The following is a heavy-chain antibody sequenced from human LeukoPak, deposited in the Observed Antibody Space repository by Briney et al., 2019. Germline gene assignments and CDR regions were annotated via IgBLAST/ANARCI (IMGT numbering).Heavy chain of an antibody. D-gene: IGHD1-26*01. Sequence: SETLSLTCTVSGGSISSYYWSWIRQPPGKGLECIGYIYYSGSTNYNPSLKSRVTISVDTSKNQFSLRLSSVTAADTAVYYCARHGGSYSLDYWGQGTLVTVSS. J-gene: IGHJ4*02. V-gene: IGHV4-59*08. CDR1: GGSISSYY. CDR2: IYYSGST. CDR3: ARHGGSYSLDY.